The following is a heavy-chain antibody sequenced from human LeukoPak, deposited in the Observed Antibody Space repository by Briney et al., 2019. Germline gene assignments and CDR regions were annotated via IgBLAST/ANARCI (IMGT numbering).Heavy chain of an antibody. CDR2: IYYSGST. Sequence: SETLSLTCTVSGGSISSYYWSWIRQPPGKGLEWIGYIYYSGSTNYNPSLKSRVTISVDTSKNQFSLKLSSVTAADTDVYYCARDRSLDAFDIWGQGTMVTVSS. J-gene: IGHJ3*02. V-gene: IGHV4-59*01. D-gene: IGHD3-10*01. CDR1: GGSISSYY. CDR3: ARDRSLDAFDI.